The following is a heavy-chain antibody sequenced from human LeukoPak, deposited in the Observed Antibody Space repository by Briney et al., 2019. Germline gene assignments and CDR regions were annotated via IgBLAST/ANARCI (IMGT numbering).Heavy chain of an antibody. CDR2: ISGSGGSK. CDR1: GFTFSSYA. Sequence: GGSLRLSCAASGFTFSSYAVSWVRQAPGKGLEWVSVISGSGGSKYYADSVKGRFTVSRDNSKNTLHLQMNSLRAEDTAVYYCAKSGHDFGDSKIDYWGQGTLVTVSS. V-gene: IGHV3-23*01. J-gene: IGHJ4*02. CDR3: AKSGHDFGDSKIDY. D-gene: IGHD4-17*01.